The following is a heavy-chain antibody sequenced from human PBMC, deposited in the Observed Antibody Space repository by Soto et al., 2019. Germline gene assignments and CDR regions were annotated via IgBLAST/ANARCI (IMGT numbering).Heavy chain of an antibody. CDR1: GFTFSHYW. D-gene: IGHD3-16*01. V-gene: IGHV3-7*01. Sequence: EVQLVESGGGLVQPGGSLRLSCAASGFTFSHYWMTWVRQAPGKGLEWVANMKEDGSDKNYVDSVKGRFTISRDNAKNSLYLQMNSLRAEDTAMYYCARGGSESDYWGQGTLVTVSS. J-gene: IGHJ4*02. CDR3: ARGGSESDY. CDR2: MKEDGSDK.